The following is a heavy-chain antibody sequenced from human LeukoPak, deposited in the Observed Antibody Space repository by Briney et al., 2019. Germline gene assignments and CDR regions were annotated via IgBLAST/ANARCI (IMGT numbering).Heavy chain of an antibody. CDR1: GVSISSGSNY. J-gene: IGHJ4*02. Sequence: PSETLSLTCSVSGVSISSGSNYWGWIRQPPGKTLEWIGSIYSSGSTYYNSSLKSRVIILIDTSKNHFSLTLSSVTAADTAVYYCARDGRFPPEVLPRYFDYWGQGTLVTVSS. D-gene: IGHD1-26*01. V-gene: IGHV4-39*07. CDR3: ARDGRFPPEVLPRYFDY. CDR2: IYSSGST.